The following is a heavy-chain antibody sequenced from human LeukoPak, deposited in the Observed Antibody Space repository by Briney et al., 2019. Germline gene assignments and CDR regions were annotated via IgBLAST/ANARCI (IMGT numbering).Heavy chain of an antibody. D-gene: IGHD6-13*01. V-gene: IGHV5-51*01. CDR2: IYPGDSDT. Sequence: GESLKISCKGSGYSFTSYWIGWVRQMPGKGLEWMGIIYPGDSDTRYSPSFQGRVTISADNSISTAYLQWSSLKASDTAMYYCARQEGSGGYSSSWYYFDYWGQGTLVTVSS. CDR3: ARQEGSGGYSSSWYYFDY. CDR1: GYSFTSYW. J-gene: IGHJ4*02.